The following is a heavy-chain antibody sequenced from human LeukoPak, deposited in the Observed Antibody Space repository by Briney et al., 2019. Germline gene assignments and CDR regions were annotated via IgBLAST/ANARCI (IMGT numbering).Heavy chain of an antibody. V-gene: IGHV3-53*01. Sequence: GGSLRLSCAASGFTVSSNYMSWVRQAPGKGLEWVSVIYSGGSTYYADSVKGRFTTSRDNSKNTLYLQMNSLRAEDTAVYYCARVRPRVGAEYYFDYWGQGTLVTVSS. D-gene: IGHD1-26*01. CDR2: IYSGGST. CDR1: GFTVSSNY. CDR3: ARVRPRVGAEYYFDY. J-gene: IGHJ4*02.